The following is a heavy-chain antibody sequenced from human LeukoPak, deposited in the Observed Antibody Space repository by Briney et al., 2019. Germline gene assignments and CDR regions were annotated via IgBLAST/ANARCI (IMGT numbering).Heavy chain of an antibody. CDR1: GFTVSSNY. J-gene: IGHJ3*01. D-gene: IGHD3-10*01. CDR3: AKSERATYGSGNYAFDV. CDR2: SYSGGRT. Sequence: GGSLRLSCAASGFTVSSNYMSWVRQAPGKGLEWVSVSYSGGRTYYADSVRGRFTISRDNSKNALFLQMDSLRVEDTAVYYCAKSERATYGSGNYAFDVWGQGTMVTVSS. V-gene: IGHV3-66*01.